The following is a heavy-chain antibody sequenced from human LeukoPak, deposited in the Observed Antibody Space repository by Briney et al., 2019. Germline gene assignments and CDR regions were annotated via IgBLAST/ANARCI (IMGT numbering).Heavy chain of an antibody. Sequence: PSETLSLTRTVSGGSINSYYWSWIRQPPGRGLEWIGSIHYSGSTSYNPSLRSRVTISVDKSKNQFFLKLSSVTATDTAVYCCARSTNWGQGTLVTVSS. CDR2: IHYSGST. CDR1: GGSINSYY. J-gene: IGHJ4*02. CDR3: ARSTN. V-gene: IGHV4-59*01. D-gene: IGHD1-14*01.